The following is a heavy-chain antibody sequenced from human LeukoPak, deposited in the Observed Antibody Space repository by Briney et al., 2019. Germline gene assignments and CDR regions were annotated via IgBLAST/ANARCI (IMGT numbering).Heavy chain of an antibody. CDR2: IHYSGGT. CDR3: ARKPELRRILPGDSDYYMDV. D-gene: IGHD2-15*01. Sequence: SETLSITCSVSGGSITNAYWTWIRQPPGRGLEWIGHIHYSGGTTYSPSLKSRVTISFATSENQFSLKLSSVTAADTAVYYCARKPELRRILPGDSDYYMDVWGKGTTVTVSS. CDR1: GGSITNAY. J-gene: IGHJ6*03. V-gene: IGHV4-59*01.